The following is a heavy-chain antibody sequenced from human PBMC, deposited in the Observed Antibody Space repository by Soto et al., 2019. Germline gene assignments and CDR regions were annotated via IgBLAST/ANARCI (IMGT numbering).Heavy chain of an antibody. J-gene: IGHJ6*02. Sequence: QVQLVQSGAEVKKPGSSVKVSCKASGGTFSSYAISWVRQAPGQGLEWMGGIIPIFGTANYAQKFQGRVTITADESTSTAYMELSSLRSEDTAVYYCARGAGIFGVAAPTRAHYYYGMDVWGQGTTVTVSS. D-gene: IGHD3-3*01. CDR3: ARGAGIFGVAAPTRAHYYYGMDV. CDR2: IIPIFGTA. V-gene: IGHV1-69*01. CDR1: GGTFSSYA.